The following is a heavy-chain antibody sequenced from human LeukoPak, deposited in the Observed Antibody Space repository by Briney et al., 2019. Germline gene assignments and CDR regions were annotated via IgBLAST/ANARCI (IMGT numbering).Heavy chain of an antibody. CDR1: GFTFSSYS. CDR3: ARDLSLYCSGGSCYFNCFEP. J-gene: IGHJ5*02. Sequence: GGSLSLSCAPSGFTFSSYSMNWVRQAPGKGLECVSYISSSSSTIYYADSVTGRLTISKDNAKNSLYLQMNSLRAEDTAVYYCARDLSLYCSGGSCYFNCFEPWGQGTLVTVSS. D-gene: IGHD2-15*01. V-gene: IGHV3-48*01. CDR2: ISSSSSTI.